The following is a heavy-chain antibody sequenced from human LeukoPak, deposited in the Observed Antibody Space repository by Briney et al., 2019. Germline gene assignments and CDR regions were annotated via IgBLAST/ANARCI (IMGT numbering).Heavy chain of an antibody. D-gene: IGHD3-3*01. Sequence: PSETLSLTCTVSGYSISSGYYWGWIRQPPGKGLEWIGSIYHSGSTYYNPSLKSRVTISVDTSKNQFSLKLSSVTAPDTAVYYCARDFGFWSGYSSFDYWGQGTLVTVSS. CDR2: IYHSGST. CDR1: GYSISSGYY. CDR3: ARDFGFWSGYSSFDY. V-gene: IGHV4-38-2*02. J-gene: IGHJ4*02.